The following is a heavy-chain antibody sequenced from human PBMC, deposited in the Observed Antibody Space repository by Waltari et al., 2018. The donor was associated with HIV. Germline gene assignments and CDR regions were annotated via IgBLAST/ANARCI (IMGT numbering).Heavy chain of an antibody. CDR3: ARSGTRIAARDDAFDI. CDR2: ITPFNGNT. J-gene: IGHJ3*02. Sequence: QMQLVQSGAEVKKTGSSVKVSCKASGYTFTYRYLHWVRQAPGQALEWMGWITPFNGNTNYAQKFQDRVTITRDRSMSTAYMELSSLRSEDTAMYYCARSGTRIAARDDAFDIWGQGTMVTVSS. D-gene: IGHD6-6*01. V-gene: IGHV1-45*02. CDR1: GYTFTYRY.